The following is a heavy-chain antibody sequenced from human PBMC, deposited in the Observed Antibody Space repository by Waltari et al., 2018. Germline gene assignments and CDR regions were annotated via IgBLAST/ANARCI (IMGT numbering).Heavy chain of an antibody. D-gene: IGHD2-21*02. J-gene: IGHJ6*02. V-gene: IGHV3-53*01. CDR1: GFTVSSHY. CDR3: ARGPWTAPREDYGMDV. Sequence: EVQLVDSGGGLIQPGGSLRLSCAASGFTVSSHYLSWVRQAPGKGLEWVSVIYSGGSTYYADSVKGRFTISRDNSKNTLYLQMNSLRAEDTAVYYCARGPWTAPREDYGMDVWGQGTTVTVSS. CDR2: IYSGGST.